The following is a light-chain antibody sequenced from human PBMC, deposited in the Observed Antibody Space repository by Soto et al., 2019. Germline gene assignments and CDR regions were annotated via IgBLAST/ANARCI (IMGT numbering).Light chain of an antibody. J-gene: IGLJ3*02. V-gene: IGLV1-47*02. CDR1: SSNIGSNY. CDR3: SVWDDRLSNWV. Sequence: QSVLTQPPSASGTPGQRVTISCSGTSSNIGSNYVFWYQQFPGTAPKLLIYSDNQRPSGVPDRFSGSKSGTSASLAISALRSEDEADFHCSVWDDRLSNWVFGGGTKLTVL. CDR2: SDN.